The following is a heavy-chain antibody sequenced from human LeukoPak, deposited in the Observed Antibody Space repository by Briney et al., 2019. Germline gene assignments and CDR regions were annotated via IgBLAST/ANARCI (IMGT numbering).Heavy chain of an antibody. V-gene: IGHV4-59*12. CDR1: RGSISTFY. D-gene: IGHD4-17*01. CDR2: IYSSGSA. J-gene: IGHJ5*02. CDR3: ARTAGKGDYVGWFDP. Sequence: PSETLSLTCSVSRGSISTFYWSWIRQPAGKGLEWLGYIYSSGSAYYNPSLKSRVTISVDTSKNHFSLRLTSVTAADTAVYYCARTAGKGDYVGWFDPWGQGTLVTVSS.